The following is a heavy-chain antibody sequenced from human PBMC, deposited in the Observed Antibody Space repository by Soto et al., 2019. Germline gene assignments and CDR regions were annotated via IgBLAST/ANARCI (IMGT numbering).Heavy chain of an antibody. V-gene: IGHV4-39*01. CDR1: GGSMSSSSYY. CDR2: IYYSGST. CDR3: ARHNPEENYYYYGMDV. J-gene: IGHJ6*02. Sequence: SXTLSLSCTVAGGSMSSSSYYWCWIRQPPVKGLEWIGSIYYSGSTYYNPSLKSRVTISVDTSKNQFSLKLSSVTAADTAVYYCARHNPEENYYYYGMDVWGQGTTVTVSS.